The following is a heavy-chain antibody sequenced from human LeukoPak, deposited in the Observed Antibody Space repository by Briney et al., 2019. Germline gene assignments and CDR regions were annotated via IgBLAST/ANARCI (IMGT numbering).Heavy chain of an antibody. D-gene: IGHD2-2*01. CDR3: AKVGDIVVTTDWFDP. J-gene: IGHJ5*02. Sequence: PGVSLRLSCAASGFTFSSYAMSWVRQAPGKGLEWVSAISGSGGSTYYADSVKGRFTISRDNSKNTLYLQMNSLRAEDTAVYYCAKVGDIVVTTDWFDPWGQGTLVTVSS. V-gene: IGHV3-23*01. CDR2: ISGSGGST. CDR1: GFTFSSYA.